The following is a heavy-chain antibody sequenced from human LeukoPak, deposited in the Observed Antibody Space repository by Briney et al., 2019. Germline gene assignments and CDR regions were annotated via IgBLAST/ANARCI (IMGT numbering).Heavy chain of an antibody. Sequence: GGSLRLSCAASGFTFSSYAMSWVRQAPGNGLEWVSAISGSGGSTYYADSVKGRFTISRDNSKNTLYLQMNSLRAEDTAVYYCAKDRALWFGGDWGQGTLVTVSS. V-gene: IGHV3-23*01. CDR1: GFTFSSYA. J-gene: IGHJ4*02. CDR2: ISGSGGST. CDR3: AKDRALWFGGD. D-gene: IGHD3-10*01.